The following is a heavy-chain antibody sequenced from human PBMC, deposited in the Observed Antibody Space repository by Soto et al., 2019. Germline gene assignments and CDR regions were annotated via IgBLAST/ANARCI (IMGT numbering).Heavy chain of an antibody. D-gene: IGHD5-12*01. CDR1: GYTFTNYA. CDR3: ARVSGYYLPDY. J-gene: IGHJ4*02. CDR2: INAGNGNT. Sequence: QVQLVQSGAEEKKPGASVKVSCKASGYTFTNYAMHWVCQAPGQRLEWMGWINAGNGNTKYSQKFQGRVTITRDTSASTASMELSSLRSEATAVYYCARVSGYYLPDYWGQGTLVTVSS. V-gene: IGHV1-3*05.